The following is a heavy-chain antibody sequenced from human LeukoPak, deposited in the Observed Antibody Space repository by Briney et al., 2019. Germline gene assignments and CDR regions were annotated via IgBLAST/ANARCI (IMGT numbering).Heavy chain of an antibody. Sequence: SETPSLTCAVYGGSFSGYYWSWIRQPPGKGLEWIGEINHSGSTNYNPSLKSRVTISVDTSKNQFSLKLSSVTAADTAVYYCARLGGIAAHPSDPWGQGTLVTVSS. CDR2: INHSGST. CDR1: GGSFSGYY. J-gene: IGHJ5*02. CDR3: ARLGGIAAHPSDP. V-gene: IGHV4-34*01. D-gene: IGHD6-13*01.